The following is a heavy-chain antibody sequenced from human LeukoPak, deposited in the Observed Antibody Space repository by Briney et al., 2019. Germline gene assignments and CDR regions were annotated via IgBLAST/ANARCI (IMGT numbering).Heavy chain of an antibody. Sequence: GGSLRLSCAASGFTFSSYSMNWVRQAPGKGLEWVSYISSSSSTIYYADSVKGRFTISRDNSKNSLYLQMNSLRTEDTALYYCAKDIVATPFDYWGQGTLVTVSS. CDR1: GFTFSSYS. CDR3: AKDIVATPFDY. J-gene: IGHJ4*02. V-gene: IGHV3-48*04. CDR2: ISSSSSTI. D-gene: IGHD5-12*01.